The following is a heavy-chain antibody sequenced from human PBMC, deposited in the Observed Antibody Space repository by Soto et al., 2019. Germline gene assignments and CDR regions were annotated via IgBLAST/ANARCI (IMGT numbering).Heavy chain of an antibody. V-gene: IGHV3-30-3*01. CDR3: ASPLWRDDYNWGYFDL. J-gene: IGHJ2*01. CDR1: GFTFSSYA. CDR2: ISYDGSNK. D-gene: IGHD4-4*01. Sequence: QVQLVESGGGVVQPGRSLRLSCAASGFTFSSYAMHWVRQAPGKGLEWVAVISYDGSNKYYADSVKGRFTISRDNSKNTMSLQMKSMRTEDTDVYYCASPLWRDDYNWGYFDLWGRGTLVTVSS.